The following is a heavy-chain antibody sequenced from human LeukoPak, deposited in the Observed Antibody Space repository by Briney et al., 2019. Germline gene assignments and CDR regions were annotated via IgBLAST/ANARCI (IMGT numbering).Heavy chain of an antibody. V-gene: IGHV1-69*13. Sequence: GASVKVSCKASGGTFSSYAISWVRQAPGQGLEWMGWIIPIFGTANYAQKFQGRVTITADESTSTAYMELSSLRSEDTAVYYCARAGGYCGRISCPYYFDYWGQGSLVAVSS. CDR1: GGTFSSYA. CDR2: IIPIFGTA. D-gene: IGHD2-15*01. J-gene: IGHJ4*02. CDR3: ARAGGYCGRISCPYYFDY.